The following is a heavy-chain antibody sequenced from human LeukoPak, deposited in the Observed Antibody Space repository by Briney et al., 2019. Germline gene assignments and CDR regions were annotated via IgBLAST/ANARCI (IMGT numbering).Heavy chain of an antibody. CDR3: ARDRGSEGGIDY. CDR1: GFTFRRDW. CDR2: VDSDGSDT. Sequence: PGGSLRLSCEASGFTFRRDWMHWVRQAPGKGLVWLSRVDSDGSDTAYADSVKGRFTVSRDNAKNTVYLQMNSLRAEDTAVYYCARDRGSEGGIDYWGQGTLVTVSS. D-gene: IGHD2-15*01. J-gene: IGHJ4*02. V-gene: IGHV3-74*01.